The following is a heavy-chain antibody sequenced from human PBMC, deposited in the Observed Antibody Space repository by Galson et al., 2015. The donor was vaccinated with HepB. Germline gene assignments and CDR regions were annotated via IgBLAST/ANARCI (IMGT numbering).Heavy chain of an antibody. D-gene: IGHD5-12*01. CDR2: ISSSGSTI. CDR1: GFIFSDHY. Sequence: SLRLSCAASGFIFSDHYMSWIRQAPGKGLEWVSYISSSGSTIYYADSVKGRFTISRDNAKNSLFLQMNSLRAEDTAVYYCAREGYDYQNDYWGQGTLVTVSS. CDR3: AREGYDYQNDY. J-gene: IGHJ4*02. V-gene: IGHV3-11*01.